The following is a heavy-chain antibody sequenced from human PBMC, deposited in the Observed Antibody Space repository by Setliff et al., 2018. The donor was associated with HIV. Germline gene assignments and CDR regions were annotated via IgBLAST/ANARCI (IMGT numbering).Heavy chain of an antibody. D-gene: IGHD3-10*01. CDR2: IHYSGAT. CDR1: GGSISSHS. V-gene: IGHV4-59*08. J-gene: IGHJ4*02. Sequence: SETLSLTCTVSGGSISSHSWIWIRQPPGKGLEWIGYIHYSGATNYNPTLKSRFTISLDTSRTQFSLRLSSVTAADTAVYYCARQTGLRGYYGSNSLYYFDYWGKRMLVTASS. CDR3: ARQTGLRGYYGSNSLYYFDY.